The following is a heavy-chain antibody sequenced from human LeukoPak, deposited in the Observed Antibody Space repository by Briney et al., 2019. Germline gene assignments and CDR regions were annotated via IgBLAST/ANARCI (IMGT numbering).Heavy chain of an antibody. J-gene: IGHJ4*02. CDR3: ARVTGYMIEDYFDY. D-gene: IGHD3-9*01. Sequence: SETLSLTCTVSSGSISRGSYYWSWIRQPAGKGLEWIGHISTSGSTNCNPSLKSRLTISIDTSKNQFSLKLSSVTAADTAVYHCARVTGYMIEDYFDYWGQGILVTVSS. CDR2: ISTSGST. CDR1: SGSISRGSYY. V-gene: IGHV4-61*09.